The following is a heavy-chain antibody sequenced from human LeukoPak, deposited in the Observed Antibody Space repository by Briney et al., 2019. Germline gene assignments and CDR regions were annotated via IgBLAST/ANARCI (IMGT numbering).Heavy chain of an antibody. Sequence: VSVKVSCKASGYTFTSYGISWVRQAPGQGLEWMGWISAYNGNTNYAQKLQGRITMTTDTSTSTAYMELRSLRSDDTAVYYCARDGPHYYDSSAYFDYWGQGTLVTVSS. CDR2: ISAYNGNT. CDR1: GYTFTSYG. V-gene: IGHV1-18*01. D-gene: IGHD3-22*01. CDR3: ARDGPHYYDSSAYFDY. J-gene: IGHJ4*02.